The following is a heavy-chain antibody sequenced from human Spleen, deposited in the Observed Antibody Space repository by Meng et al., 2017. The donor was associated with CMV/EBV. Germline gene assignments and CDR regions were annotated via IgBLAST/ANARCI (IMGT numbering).Heavy chain of an antibody. CDR1: GFTFSDHY. CDR3: ARVAAAGRGMDV. CDR2: IRKDGSEK. V-gene: IGHV3-7*04. J-gene: IGHJ6*02. D-gene: IGHD6-13*01. Sequence: GGSLRLSCAASGFTFSDHYMGWIRQAPGKGLEWVANIRKDGSEKYYVDSVKGRFTISRDNAKNSLFLQMNSLRAEDTAVYYCARVAAAGRGMDVWGPGTTVTVSS.